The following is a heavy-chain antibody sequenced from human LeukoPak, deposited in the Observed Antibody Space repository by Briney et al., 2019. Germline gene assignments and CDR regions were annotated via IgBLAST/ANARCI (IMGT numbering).Heavy chain of an antibody. D-gene: IGHD3-3*01. CDR1: GYTFTGYY. J-gene: IGHJ4*02. CDR3: ARSLQEVTYYDFWSGYSTSTFDY. CDR2: INPNSGGT. Sequence: ASVTVSCTASGYTFTGYYMHWVRQAPGQGLEWMGRINPNSGGTNYAQKFQGRVTMTRDTSISTAYMELSRLRSDDTAVYYCARSLQEVTYYDFWSGYSTSTFDYWGQGTLVTVSS. V-gene: IGHV1-2*06.